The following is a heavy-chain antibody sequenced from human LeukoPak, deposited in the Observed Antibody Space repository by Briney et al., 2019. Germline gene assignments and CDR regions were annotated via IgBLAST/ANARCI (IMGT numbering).Heavy chain of an antibody. J-gene: IGHJ4*02. CDR2: MNPNSGNT. CDR3: ARGLQEYSREYYFDY. D-gene: IGHD6-6*01. V-gene: IGHV1-8*03. Sequence: ASVKVSCKASGYTFTSYDINWVRQATGQGLEWMGWMNPNSGNTGYAQKFQGRVTITRNTSISTAYMELSSLRSEDTAVYYCARGLQEYSREYYFDYWGQGTLVTVSS. CDR1: GYTFTSYD.